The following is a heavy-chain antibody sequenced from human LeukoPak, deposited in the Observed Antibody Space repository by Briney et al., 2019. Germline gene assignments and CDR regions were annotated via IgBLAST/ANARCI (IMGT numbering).Heavy chain of an antibody. J-gene: IGHJ6*03. D-gene: IGHD3-16*01. Sequence: GESLKISCKGSGYSFTNYWIGWVRQMPGKGLEWMGIIYPGDSDTRYSPSFQGQVTISADKSINTAYLQWSSLKASDTAMYYCASPFYGGLGNHYYYYMDVWGKGTTVTVSS. V-gene: IGHV5-51*01. CDR3: ASPFYGGLGNHYYYYMDV. CDR2: IYPGDSDT. CDR1: GYSFTNYW.